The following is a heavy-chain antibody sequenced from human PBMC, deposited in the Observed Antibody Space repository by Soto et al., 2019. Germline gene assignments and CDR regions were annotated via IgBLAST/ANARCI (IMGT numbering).Heavy chain of an antibody. Sequence: EVQLLESGGGLVQPGGSLRLSCAASGFTFSSSAMSWVRQAPGKGLEWVSAISGRGDKKYHAQSLGGRLTISRDNSKNTLYLEMNSLSVDVTSVYYCAKTWGDRFLEPRDDFQYWGQGTLVTVS. CDR1: GFTFSSSA. D-gene: IGHD3-3*01. CDR2: ISGRGDKK. V-gene: IGHV3-23*01. CDR3: AKTWGDRFLEPRDDFQY. J-gene: IGHJ4*02.